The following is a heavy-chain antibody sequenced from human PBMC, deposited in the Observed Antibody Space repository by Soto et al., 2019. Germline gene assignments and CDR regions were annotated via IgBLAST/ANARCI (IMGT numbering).Heavy chain of an antibody. V-gene: IGHV4-4*07. D-gene: IGHD3-22*01. Sequence: SETLSLTCTVSGGSISGSISRYYWSWIRQPAGKGLEWIGHIYTSGSTNYNPSLKSRVTMSVDTSRNRFSLKLTSVTAADTAVYFCASTFQYYDTSGYYTHCGQGTMVTV. CDR2: IYTSGST. J-gene: IGHJ4*02. CDR1: GGSISGSISRYY. CDR3: ASTFQYYDTSGYYTH.